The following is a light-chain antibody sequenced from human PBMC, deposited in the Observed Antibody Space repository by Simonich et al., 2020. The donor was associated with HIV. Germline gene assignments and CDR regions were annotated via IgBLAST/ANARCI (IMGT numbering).Light chain of an antibody. CDR1: QSVLYSSNHKNY. V-gene: IGKV4-1*01. CDR3: QQYYSSPFT. CDR2: WAS. J-gene: IGKJ3*01. Sequence: DIVMTQSPDSLAVSLGERATINCKSSQSVLYSSNHKNYLAWYQQKPGQPPKLLIYWASTRESGVPDRFSGSGSGTDFTRTISSLQAEDVAVYYCQQYYSSPFTFGPGTKVDIK.